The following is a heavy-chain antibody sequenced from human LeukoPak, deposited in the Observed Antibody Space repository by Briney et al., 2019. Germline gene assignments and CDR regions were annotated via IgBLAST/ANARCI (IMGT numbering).Heavy chain of an antibody. Sequence: SETLSLTCTVSGGSISSGGYYWSWIRQHPGKGLEWIGYIYYSGSTYYNPSLKSRVTISVDTSKNQFSLKLSSVTAADTAVYYCARDPTPVRYSYGFRYYGMDVWGQGTTVTVSS. CDR2: IYYSGST. V-gene: IGHV4-31*03. CDR1: GGSISSGGYY. CDR3: ARDPTPVRYSYGFRYYGMDV. J-gene: IGHJ6*02. D-gene: IGHD5-18*01.